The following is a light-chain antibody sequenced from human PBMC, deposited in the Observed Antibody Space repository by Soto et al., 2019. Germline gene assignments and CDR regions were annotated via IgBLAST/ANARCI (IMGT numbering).Light chain of an antibody. Sequence: QSALTQPASVSGSPGQSITISRTGTSGDVGKYNLVSWYQQHPGKAPKLMIYEVIKRPSGVSNRFSGSKSGNTASLTISGLQADDEANYYCSSYRSIGTLVFGTGTKLNVL. J-gene: IGLJ1*01. V-gene: IGLV2-14*02. CDR1: SGDVGKYNL. CDR2: EVI. CDR3: SSYRSIGTLV.